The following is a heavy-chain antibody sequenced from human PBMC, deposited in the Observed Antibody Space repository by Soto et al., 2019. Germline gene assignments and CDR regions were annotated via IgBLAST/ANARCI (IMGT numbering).Heavy chain of an antibody. Sequence: RPGGSLRLSCAASGFTFDDYGMSWVRQAPGKGLEWVSGINWNGGSTGYADSVKGRFTISRDNAKNSLYLQMNSLRAEDTALYYCARAERRQTYYDFWSGYYTGGDYWGQGTLVTVSS. CDR2: INWNGGST. CDR1: GFTFDDYG. J-gene: IGHJ4*02. CDR3: ARAERRQTYYDFWSGYYTGGDY. D-gene: IGHD3-3*01. V-gene: IGHV3-20*04.